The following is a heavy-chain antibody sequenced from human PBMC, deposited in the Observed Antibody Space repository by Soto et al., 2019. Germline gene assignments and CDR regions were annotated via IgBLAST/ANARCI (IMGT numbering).Heavy chain of an antibody. Sequence: GASVKVSCKASGCTFSSNAISWVRQAPGQGLEWMGGIIPIFGTANYAQKFQGRVTITADESTSTAYMELSSLRSEDTAVYYCARAVMVYATNWFDPWGQGTLVTVSS. CDR2: IIPIFGTA. D-gene: IGHD2-8*01. J-gene: IGHJ5*02. CDR3: ARAVMVYATNWFDP. CDR1: GCTFSSNA. V-gene: IGHV1-69*13.